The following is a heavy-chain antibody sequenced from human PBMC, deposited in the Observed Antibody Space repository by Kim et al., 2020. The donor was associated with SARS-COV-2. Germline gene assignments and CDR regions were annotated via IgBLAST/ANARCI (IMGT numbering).Heavy chain of an antibody. CDR3: ARDSLGVAAAGTLKH. D-gene: IGHD6-13*01. Sequence: VQKFQGRVTMTRDTSISTVYMELSRLRSDDTAVYYCARDSLGVAAAGTLKHWGQGTLVTVSS. V-gene: IGHV1-2*02. J-gene: IGHJ4*02.